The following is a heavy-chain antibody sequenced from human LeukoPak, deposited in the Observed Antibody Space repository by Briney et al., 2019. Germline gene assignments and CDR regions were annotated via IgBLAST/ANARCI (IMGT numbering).Heavy chain of an antibody. J-gene: IGHJ4*02. D-gene: IGHD5-18*01. CDR1: GFTFSSYW. CDR3: AREWDTAMVIFDY. V-gene: IGHV3-7*01. CDR2: IKQDGSEK. Sequence: PGGSLRLSCAASGFTFSSYWMSWVRQAPGKGLEWVANIKQDGSEKYYVDSVKGRFTISRDNAKNSLYLQMNSLRAEDTAVYYCAREWDTAMVIFDYRGQGTLVTVSS.